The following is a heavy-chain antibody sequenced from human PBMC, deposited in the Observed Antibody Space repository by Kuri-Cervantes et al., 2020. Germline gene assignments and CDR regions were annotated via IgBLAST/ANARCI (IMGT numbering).Heavy chain of an antibody. J-gene: IGHJ4*02. V-gene: IGHV3-23*01. CDR3: AKVFGGKYDSSGYYYHDGNDY. CDR1: GFTFDDYA. CDR2: ISWNSGST. Sequence: GESLKISCAASGFTFDDYAMHWVRQAPGKGLEWVSGISWNSGSTYYADSVKGRFTISRDNSKNTLYLQMNSLRAEDTAVYYCAKVFGGKYDSSGYYYHDGNDYWGQGTLVTVSS. D-gene: IGHD3-22*01.